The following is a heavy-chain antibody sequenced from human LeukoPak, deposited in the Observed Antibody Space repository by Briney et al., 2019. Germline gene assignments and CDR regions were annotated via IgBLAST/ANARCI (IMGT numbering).Heavy chain of an antibody. CDR2: IYHSGST. J-gene: IGHJ4*02. V-gene: IGHV4-4*02. Sequence: PSETLSLTCAVSGGSISSSNWWSWVRQPPGKGLEWIGEIYHSGSTNYNPSLKSRVTISVDKSKNQLSLKLSSVTAADTAVYYCARAYVDTAMVGFDYWGQGTLVTVSS. D-gene: IGHD5-18*01. CDR3: ARAYVDTAMVGFDY. CDR1: GGSISSSNW.